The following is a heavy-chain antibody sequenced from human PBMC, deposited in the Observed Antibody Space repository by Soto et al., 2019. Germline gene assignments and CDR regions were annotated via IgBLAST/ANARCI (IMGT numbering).Heavy chain of an antibody. Sequence: GESLKISCRGSGFTFTTYWIGWVRQMPGKGLEWMGVIYPDDSDTKYNPSFQGRVTISADKSNSTAYLQWSSPEASDTAIYYCARAFRSNYYAYWGRGTLVTVSS. CDR1: GFTFTTYW. CDR2: IYPDDSDT. J-gene: IGHJ4*02. V-gene: IGHV5-51*01. CDR3: ARAFRSNYYAY. D-gene: IGHD3-3*01.